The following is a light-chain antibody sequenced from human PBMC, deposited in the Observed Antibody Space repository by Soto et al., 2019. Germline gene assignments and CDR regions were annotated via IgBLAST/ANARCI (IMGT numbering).Light chain of an antibody. J-gene: IGKJ3*01. Sequence: DIVMTQSPLSLPVTPGEPASISCRSSQSLLHGTGYNYLDWYLQKPGQSPQLLIQLGSMRASGVPDRFSGSGSGXDXXXXXXRVXAEDVGVYYCMQVLQTPVTFGPGTKVDI. CDR2: LGS. V-gene: IGKV2-28*01. CDR1: QSLLHGTGYNY. CDR3: MQVLQTPVT.